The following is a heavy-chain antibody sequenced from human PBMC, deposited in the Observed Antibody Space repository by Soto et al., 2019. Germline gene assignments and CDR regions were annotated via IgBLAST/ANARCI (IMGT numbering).Heavy chain of an antibody. Sequence: SETLSLTCAVSGGSISSSNWWSWVRQPPGKGLEWIGEIYHSGSTNYNPSLKSRVTISVDKSKNQFSLKLSSVTAADTAVYYCARTQYYDFWSGIYYYGMDVWGQGTTVTVSS. CDR2: IYHSGST. J-gene: IGHJ6*02. CDR3: ARTQYYDFWSGIYYYGMDV. D-gene: IGHD3-3*01. CDR1: GGSISSSNW. V-gene: IGHV4-4*02.